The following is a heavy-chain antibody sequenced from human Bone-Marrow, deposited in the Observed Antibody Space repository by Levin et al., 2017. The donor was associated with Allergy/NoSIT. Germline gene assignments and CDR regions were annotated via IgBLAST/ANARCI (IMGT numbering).Heavy chain of an antibody. Sequence: GESLKISCPASGFTFSLSAMSWVGQAPGKGLEWVAGLSGTGGTIYYAESVKGRFTISRDNSKNMLHLQMKSLRVEDTALYYCAKGRDAYNPGGGHWGQGTLVTVSS. V-gene: IGHV3-23*01. D-gene: IGHD5-24*01. CDR2: LSGTGGTI. CDR3: AKGRDAYNPGGGH. CDR1: GFTFSLSA. J-gene: IGHJ4*02.